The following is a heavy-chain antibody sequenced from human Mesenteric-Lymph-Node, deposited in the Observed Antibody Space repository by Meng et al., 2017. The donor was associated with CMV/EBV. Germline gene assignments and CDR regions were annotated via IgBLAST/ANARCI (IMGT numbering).Heavy chain of an antibody. V-gene: IGHV3-74*01. D-gene: IGHD3-10*01. Sequence: GGSLRLSCAASVFTFSSYWMHWVRQAPGKGLVWASRINSDGSSTSYGDSVKGRFTISRDNAKNTLYLQMNSLRAEDTAVYYCARDDYYGSGRGMDVWGQGTTVTVSS. J-gene: IGHJ6*02. CDR1: VFTFSSYW. CDR3: ARDDYYGSGRGMDV. CDR2: INSDGSST.